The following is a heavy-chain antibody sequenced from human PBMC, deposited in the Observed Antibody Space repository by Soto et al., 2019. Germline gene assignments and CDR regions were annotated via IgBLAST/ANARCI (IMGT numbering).Heavy chain of an antibody. J-gene: IGHJ4*02. Sequence: ASVKVSCKGCGYTFTSYGISWVRQAPGQGLEWMGWISAYNGNTNYAQKLQGRVTMTTDTSTSTAYMELRSLRSDDTAVYYCAKCSNPPSLDYWGQGTLVTVSS. D-gene: IGHD3-10*02. CDR2: ISAYNGNT. V-gene: IGHV1-18*01. CDR1: GYTFTSYG. CDR3: AKCSNPPSLDY.